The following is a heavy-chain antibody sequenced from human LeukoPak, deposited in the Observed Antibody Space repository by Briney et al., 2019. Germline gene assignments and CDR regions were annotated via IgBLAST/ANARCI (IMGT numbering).Heavy chain of an antibody. CDR3: ARYSSGWRSFDI. Sequence: KPSETLSLACTVSGGSISSSSAYWGWIRQPPGKGLEWIGYIYYSGSTNYNPSLKSRVTISVDTSKNQFSLNLSSVTAADTAVYYCARYSSGWRSFDIWGQGTMVTVSS. J-gene: IGHJ3*02. V-gene: IGHV4-61*05. CDR2: IYYSGST. D-gene: IGHD6-19*01. CDR1: GGSISSSSAY.